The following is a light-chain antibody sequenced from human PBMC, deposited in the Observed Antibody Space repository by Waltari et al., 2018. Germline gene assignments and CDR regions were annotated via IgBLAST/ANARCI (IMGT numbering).Light chain of an antibody. CDR1: QSVSSSY. CDR3: QQYGSSPRT. CDR2: GAS. Sequence: EIVLTQSPGTLSLSPGERATLSCRASQSVSSSYLAWDQQKPGQAPRLLIYGASSRATGIPDRFSGSGSGTDVTLTISRLEPEDFAVYYCQQYGSSPRTFGQGTKVEIK. J-gene: IGKJ1*01. V-gene: IGKV3-20*01.